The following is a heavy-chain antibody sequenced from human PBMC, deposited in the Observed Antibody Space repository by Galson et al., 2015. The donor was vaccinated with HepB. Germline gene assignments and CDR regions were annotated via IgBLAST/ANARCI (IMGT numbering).Heavy chain of an antibody. CDR1: GFTFTNYA. D-gene: IGHD2-2*01. CDR3: TGDKDNALDY. J-gene: IGHJ4*02. V-gene: IGHV3-23*01. CDR2: ISGSDG. Sequence: SLRLSCAASGFTFTNYAMNWVRQGPGKGLEWVSAISGSDGYYADSVKGRFTISRDNSKNTLYLQMDSLRADDTAVYYCTGDKDNALDYWGQGTLVTVSS.